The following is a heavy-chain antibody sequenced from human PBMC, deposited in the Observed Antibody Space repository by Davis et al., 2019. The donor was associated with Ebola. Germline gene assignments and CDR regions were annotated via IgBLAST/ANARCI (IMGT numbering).Heavy chain of an antibody. D-gene: IGHD6-6*01. CDR3: ARALVGIPGSSLSDY. Sequence: GESLKISCAASGFTFSSYSMNWVRQAPGKGLEWVSSISSSSSYIYYADSVKGRFTISRDNAKNSLYLQMNSLRAEDTAVYYCARALVGIPGSSLSDYWGQGTLVTVSS. J-gene: IGHJ4*02. CDR2: ISSSSSYI. V-gene: IGHV3-21*01. CDR1: GFTFSSYS.